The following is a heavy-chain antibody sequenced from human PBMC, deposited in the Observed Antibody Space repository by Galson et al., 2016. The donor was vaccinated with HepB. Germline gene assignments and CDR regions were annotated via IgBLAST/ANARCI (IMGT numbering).Heavy chain of an antibody. J-gene: IGHJ4*02. D-gene: IGHD1-26*01. V-gene: IGHV3-74*01. Sequence: SLRLSCAASGFTLNDYWMNWVRQAPGKRLVWVAHSSPDGSDTRYADSVTGRFTFSRDNAKNALYMQMNSLRAEDTAVYYCVRDGMGGAPYDCWGQGALVIVSS. CDR3: VRDGMGGAPYDC. CDR1: GFTLNDYW. CDR2: SSPDGSDT.